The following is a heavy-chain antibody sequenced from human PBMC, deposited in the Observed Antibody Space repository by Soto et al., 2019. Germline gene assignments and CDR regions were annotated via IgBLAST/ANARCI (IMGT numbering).Heavy chain of an antibody. V-gene: IGHV3-30*18. D-gene: IGHD2-15*01. CDR1: GFTFSSYG. J-gene: IGHJ2*01. CDR3: AKRVSSAATQPIYWYFDL. Sequence: QVQLVESGGGVVQPGRSLRLSCAASGFTFSSYGMHWVRQAPGKGLEWVAVISYDGSNKYYADSVKGRFTISRDNSKNTLYLQMNSLRAEDTAVYYCAKRVSSAATQPIYWYFDLWGRGTLVTVSS. CDR2: ISYDGSNK.